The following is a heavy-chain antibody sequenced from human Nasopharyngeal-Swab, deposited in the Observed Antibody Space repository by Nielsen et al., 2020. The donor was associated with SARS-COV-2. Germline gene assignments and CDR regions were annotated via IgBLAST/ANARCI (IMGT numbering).Heavy chain of an antibody. CDR2: INWDGSST. D-gene: IGHD6-19*01. CDR3: AKDFGSDWAGFDY. J-gene: IGHJ4*02. CDR1: GFNFDDYI. V-gene: IGHV3-43*01. Sequence: GGSLRLSCAASGFNFDDYIMHWVRQVPGKGLEWVSLINWDGSSTYYADSVKGRFTISRVNSEDSLHLQMSSLKTEDTAFYYCAKDFGSDWAGFDYWGQGTLVTVSS.